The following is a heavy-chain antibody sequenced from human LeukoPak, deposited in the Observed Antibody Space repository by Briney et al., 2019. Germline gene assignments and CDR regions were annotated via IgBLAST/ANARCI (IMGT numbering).Heavy chain of an antibody. J-gene: IGHJ3*02. CDR2: INPNSGGT. D-gene: IGHD4-17*01. CDR3: ARDGTAADMTTVTTLRASDI. CDR1: GYTFTGYY. Sequence: ASVKVSCKASGYTFTGYYMHWVRQAPGQGLEWMGWINPNSGGTNYAQKFQGRVTMTRDTSISTAYMELSRLRSDDTAVYYCARDGTAADMTTVTTLRASDIWGQGTMVTVSS. V-gene: IGHV1-2*02.